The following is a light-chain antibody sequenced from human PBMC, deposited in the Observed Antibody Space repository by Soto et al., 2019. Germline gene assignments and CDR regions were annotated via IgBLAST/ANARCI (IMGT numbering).Light chain of an antibody. CDR3: SSLTRSDTWV. Sequence: QSAPTQPASVSGSPGQSITISCTGTSSDVGGYDYVSWYQHHPGKAPKLIIHDVRNRPSGVSHRFSGSKSGNTASLTISGLQAEDEADYFCSSLTRSDTWVIGGGTKVTVL. CDR1: SSDVGGYDY. CDR2: DVR. J-gene: IGLJ3*02. V-gene: IGLV2-14*01.